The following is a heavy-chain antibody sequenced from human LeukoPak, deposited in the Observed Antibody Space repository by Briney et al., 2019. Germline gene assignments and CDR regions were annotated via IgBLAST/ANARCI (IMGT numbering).Heavy chain of an antibody. D-gene: IGHD3-22*01. CDR3: ARGQGTTYYYDSSGYTFDY. CDR2: ISSSSSYI. CDR1: GFTFSSYS. Sequence: GGSLRLSCAASGFTFSSYSMNWVRQAPGKGLEWVSSISSSSSYIYYADSVKGRFTISRDNAKNSLYLQMNSLRAEDTAVYYCARGQGTTYYYDSSGYTFDYWGQGTLVTVSS. J-gene: IGHJ4*02. V-gene: IGHV3-21*01.